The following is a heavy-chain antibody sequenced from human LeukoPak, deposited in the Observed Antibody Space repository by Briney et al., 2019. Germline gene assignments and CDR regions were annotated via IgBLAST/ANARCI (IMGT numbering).Heavy chain of an antibody. CDR3: ARVYYYGSGDY. D-gene: IGHD3-10*01. CDR1: GLTFRSYE. V-gene: IGHV3-48*03. CDR2: ISSSGSTI. Sequence: PGGSLRLSCAASGLTFRSYEMNWVRQAPGKGLEWVSYISSSGSTIYYADSVKGRFTISRDNAKNSLYLQMNSLRAEDTAVYYCARVYYYGSGDYWGQGTLVTVSS. J-gene: IGHJ4*02.